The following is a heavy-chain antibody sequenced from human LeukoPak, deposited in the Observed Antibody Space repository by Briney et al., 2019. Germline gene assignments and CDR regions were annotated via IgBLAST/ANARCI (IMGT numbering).Heavy chain of an antibody. CDR3: AKVDYDYSVPWFDP. V-gene: IGHV3-30*18. CDR1: GFTFSSYG. CDR2: ISYDRSNK. J-gene: IGHJ5*02. Sequence: GSLRLSCAASGFTFSSYGMHWVRQAPGKGLEWVAVISYDRSNKYYADSVKGRFTISRDNSKNTLYLQMNSLRAEDTAVYYCAKVDYDYSVPWFDPWGQGTLVTVSS. D-gene: IGHD4-11*01.